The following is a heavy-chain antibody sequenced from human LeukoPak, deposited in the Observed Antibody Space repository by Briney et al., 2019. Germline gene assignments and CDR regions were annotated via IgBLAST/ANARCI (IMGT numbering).Heavy chain of an antibody. CDR3: TTDYTIFGVVTYDAFDI. CDR2: IKSETDGGTT. Sequence: GGSLRLSCAASGFTFSNAWMSWVRQAPGKGLEWVGRIKSETDGGTTDYAAPVKGRFTISRDDSKNTLYLQMNSLKTEDTAVYYCTTDYTIFGVVTYDAFDIWGQGTMVTVSS. CDR1: GFTFSNAW. V-gene: IGHV3-15*01. J-gene: IGHJ3*02. D-gene: IGHD3-3*01.